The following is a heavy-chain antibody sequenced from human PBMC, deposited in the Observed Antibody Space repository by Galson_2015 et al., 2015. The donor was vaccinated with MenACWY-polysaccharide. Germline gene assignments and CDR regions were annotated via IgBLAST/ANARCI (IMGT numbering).Heavy chain of an antibody. CDR1: GITFSRDG. CDR3: ARDRPDCSVGTCLPGNYFDY. V-gene: IGHV3-30-3*01. Sequence: SLRLSCAASGITFSRDGFHWVRQAPGKGLEWVAVSRSHNSKQFYADSVKGRFTVSRDESTSTLYLQMNSLRPEDTAVYYCARDRPDCSVGTCLPGNYFDYWGQGTLVTASS. J-gene: IGHJ4*02. CDR2: SRSHNSKQ. D-gene: IGHD2-15*01.